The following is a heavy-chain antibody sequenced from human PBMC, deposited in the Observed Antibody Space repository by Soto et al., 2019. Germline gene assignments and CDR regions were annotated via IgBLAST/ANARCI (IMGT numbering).Heavy chain of an antibody. CDR1: GFTFSSYA. D-gene: IGHD6-13*01. V-gene: IGHV3-30-3*01. Sequence: PGGSLRLSCAASGFTFSSYAMHWVRQAPGKGLEWVAVISYDGSNKYYADSVKGRFTISRDNSKNTLYLQMNSLRAEDTAVYYCAREIGSRWYGCFDYWGQGTLVTVSS. CDR3: AREIGSRWYGCFDY. CDR2: ISYDGSNK. J-gene: IGHJ4*02.